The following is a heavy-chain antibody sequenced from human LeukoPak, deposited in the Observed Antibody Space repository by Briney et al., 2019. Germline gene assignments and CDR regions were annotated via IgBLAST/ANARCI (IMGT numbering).Heavy chain of an antibody. CDR2: IRSKAYGGTT. J-gene: IGHJ4*02. V-gene: IGHV3-49*04. CDR3: TSHPADGYNLEDHDY. CDR1: GFTFGDYA. D-gene: IGHD5-24*01. Sequence: GGSLRLSCTASGFTFGDYAMSWVRQVPGKGLEWVGFIRSKAYGGTTEYAASVKGRFTISRDDSKSIAYLQMNSLKTEDTAVYYCTSHPADGYNLEDHDYWGQGTLVTVSS.